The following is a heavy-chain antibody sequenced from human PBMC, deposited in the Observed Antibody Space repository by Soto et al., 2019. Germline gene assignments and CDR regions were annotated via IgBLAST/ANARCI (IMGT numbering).Heavy chain of an antibody. J-gene: IGHJ4*02. CDR3: ARGSNTGPDY. V-gene: IGHV4-31*03. CDR2: IYYSGST. CDR1: GGSISSGGHY. Sequence: PSETLSLTCTVSGGSISSGGHYWSWIRQHPGKGLEWIGYIYYSGSTYYNPSLKSRVTISVDTSKNQFSLKLSSVTAADTAVYYCARGSNTGPDYWGQGTLVTVSS. D-gene: IGHD5-18*01.